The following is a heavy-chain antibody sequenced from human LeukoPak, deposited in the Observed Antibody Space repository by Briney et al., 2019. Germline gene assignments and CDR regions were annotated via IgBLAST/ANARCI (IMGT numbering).Heavy chain of an antibody. J-gene: IGHJ4*02. Sequence: PGGSLRLSCAASGFTFDDYAMHWARQAPGKGLEWVAGISWNSGSIGYADSVKGRFTISRDKAKNSLYLQMNSLRAEDTALYYCAKGYRKGRWLPLDYWGQGTLVTVSS. V-gene: IGHV3-9*01. CDR1: GFTFDDYA. D-gene: IGHD5-24*01. CDR2: ISWNSGSI. CDR3: AKGYRKGRWLPLDY.